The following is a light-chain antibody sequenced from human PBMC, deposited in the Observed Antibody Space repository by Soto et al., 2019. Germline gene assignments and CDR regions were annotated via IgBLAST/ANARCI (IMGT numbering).Light chain of an antibody. CDR1: QSVSSN. CDR3: QQYIDWPSCT. J-gene: IGKJ2*02. Sequence: EIVMTQSPATLSVSPGERATLSCRASQSVSSNLAWYQQKPGQAPRLLIYAASIRATGIPARFSGSGSGTDFTLTISSLQSEDSAVYYCQQYIDWPSCTFGQGTKMEIK. V-gene: IGKV3-15*01. CDR2: AAS.